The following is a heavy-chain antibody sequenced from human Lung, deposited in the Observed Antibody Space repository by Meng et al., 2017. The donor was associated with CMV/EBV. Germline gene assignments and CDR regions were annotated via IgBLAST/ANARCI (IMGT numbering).Heavy chain of an antibody. Sequence: ASVXVSXKASGYSFTAYYIHWVRQAPGQGLEWMGWISPNSGGTNYAQRFQGRVTLTRDTYISTVYMELRRLTSADTDVYLCARDFVVLPAATYFDYWRQGTLVTVSS. J-gene: IGHJ4*02. CDR3: ARDFVVLPAATYFDY. CDR1: GYSFTAYY. CDR2: ISPNSGGT. V-gene: IGHV1-2*02. D-gene: IGHD2-2*01.